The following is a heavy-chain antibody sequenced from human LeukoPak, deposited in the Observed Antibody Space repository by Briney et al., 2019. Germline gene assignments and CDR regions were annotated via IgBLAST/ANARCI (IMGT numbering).Heavy chain of an antibody. V-gene: IGHV3-30*18. CDR2: ILHDGSGN. CDR3: AKGPSPFGY. J-gene: IGHJ4*02. CDR1: GFTFSSYG. Sequence: GGSLRLSCAASGFTFSSYGMHWVRQAPGKGLEWVAVILHDGSGNYYADSVKGRFTISRDNSKNTLCLQMNSLRPEDTAVYYCAKGPSPFGYWGQGTLVTVSS.